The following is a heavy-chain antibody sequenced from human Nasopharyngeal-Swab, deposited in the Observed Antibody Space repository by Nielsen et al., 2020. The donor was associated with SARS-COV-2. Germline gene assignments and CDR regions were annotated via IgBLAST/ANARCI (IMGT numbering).Heavy chain of an antibody. CDR2: ISGSGGST. D-gene: IGHD6-19*01. CDR1: GFTFSSYA. J-gene: IGHJ1*01. CDR3: AKDQGIAVAGPTRGKYFQH. V-gene: IGHV3-23*01. Sequence: GESLKIFCAASGFTFSSYAMSWVRQAPGKGLEWVSAISGSGGSTYYADSVKGRFTISRDNSKNTLYLQMNSLRAEDTAVYYCAKDQGIAVAGPTRGKYFQHRGQGTLVTVSS.